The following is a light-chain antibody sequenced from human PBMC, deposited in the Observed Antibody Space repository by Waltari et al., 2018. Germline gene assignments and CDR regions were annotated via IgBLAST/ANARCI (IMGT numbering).Light chain of an antibody. CDR3: QSYDSSLSGARV. CDR2: GTS. J-gene: IGLJ2*01. V-gene: IGLV1-40*01. Sequence: QSVLTQPPSVSGAPGLRVTIPCTGSSSNIGAGYDIHLYQHLPPTAPKHPLYGTSIRPSGVPDRFSVSNSGTAASLAITGLRAEDEADYYCQSYDSSLSGARVFGGGTKLTVL. CDR1: SSNIGAGYD.